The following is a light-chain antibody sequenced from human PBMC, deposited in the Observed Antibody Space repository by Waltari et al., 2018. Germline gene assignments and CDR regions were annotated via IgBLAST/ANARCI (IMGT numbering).Light chain of an antibody. Sequence: QSVLPPPLSVSGAPGQRVTISCTGSSSKIGAGYDVHWHQHLPGTAPNFLINVNFQRPAVGPDRFSGSNSVTSASLASPERQADEGADCYCQSYDGSLGGFYVFGSWTKVNGL. CDR1: SSKIGAGYD. J-gene: IGLJ1*01. CDR3: QSYDGSLGGFYV. V-gene: IGLV1-40*01. CDR2: VNF.